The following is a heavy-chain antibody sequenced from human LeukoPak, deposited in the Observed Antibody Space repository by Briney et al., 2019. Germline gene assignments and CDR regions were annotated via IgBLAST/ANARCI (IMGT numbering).Heavy chain of an antibody. V-gene: IGHV3-23*01. CDR2: ISISAAKI. CDR1: GFTFSSHA. CDR3: AREGYYGSGSPPSLYFDY. Sequence: GGSLRLSCAASGFTFSSHAMSWVRQAPGKGLEWVSSISISAAKIHYADSVKGRFTISRDDSRSTLYLQMNSLRPEDTTIYYCAREGYYGSGSPPSLYFDYWGQGTLVTVSS. J-gene: IGHJ4*02. D-gene: IGHD3-10*01.